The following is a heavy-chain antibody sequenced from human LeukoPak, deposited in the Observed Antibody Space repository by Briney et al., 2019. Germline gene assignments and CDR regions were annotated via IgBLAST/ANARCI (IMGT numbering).Heavy chain of an antibody. CDR2: ISESGTT. V-gene: IGHV4-39*07. CDR1: GESTGGERPH. Sequence: SETLSLTCTVYGESTGGERPHWGWIRQPPGKGLEWIASISESGTTYYNPSLKSRVTISVDTSKNQFSLKLSSVTAADTAVYYCARSPVGLGRGVILYYFDYWGQGTLVTVSS. D-gene: IGHD3-10*01. J-gene: IGHJ4*02. CDR3: ARSPVGLGRGVILYYFDY.